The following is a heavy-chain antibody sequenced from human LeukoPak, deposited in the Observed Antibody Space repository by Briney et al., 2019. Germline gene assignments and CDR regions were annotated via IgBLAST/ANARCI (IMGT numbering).Heavy chain of an antibody. V-gene: IGHV5-51*01. CDR3: ARPDSSSDY. D-gene: IGHD3-22*01. CDR2: IYPYDSDT. J-gene: IGHJ4*02. CDR1: GYSFTSYW. Sequence: GESLKISWKGYGYSFTSYWIGWVRPMPGKGLEWMGIIYPYDSDTRCSPSFQGQVTISADKSINTAFLQWSSLKASDSAMYYCARPDSSSDYWGQGTLVTVSS.